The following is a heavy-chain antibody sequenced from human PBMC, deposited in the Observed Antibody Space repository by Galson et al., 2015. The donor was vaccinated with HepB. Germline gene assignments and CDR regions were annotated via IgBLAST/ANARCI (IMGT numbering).Heavy chain of an antibody. Sequence: SVKVSCKASGYTFTSYGISWVRQAPGQGLEWMGWISAYNGNTNYAQKLQGRVTMTTDTSTSTAYMELRSLRSDDTAVYYCARELGYCTGGVCYSRWFDPWGQGTLVTVSS. J-gene: IGHJ5*02. CDR1: GYTFTSYG. D-gene: IGHD2-8*02. V-gene: IGHV1-18*01. CDR3: ARELGYCTGGVCYSRWFDP. CDR2: ISAYNGNT.